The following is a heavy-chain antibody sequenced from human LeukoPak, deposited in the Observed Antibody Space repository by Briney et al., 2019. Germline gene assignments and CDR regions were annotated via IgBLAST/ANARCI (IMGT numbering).Heavy chain of an antibody. CDR2: ISAYNGNT. CDR1: GYTFTSYG. CDR3: GRGIQSFDP. V-gene: IGHV1-18*01. Sequence: ASVKVSCKASGYTFTSYGISWVRQAPGQGLEWMGWISAYNGNTNYAQKLQGRVTMTTDTSTSTAYMEISRLRYDDTAVYYCGRGIQSFDPWGQGTLVTVSS. J-gene: IGHJ5*02.